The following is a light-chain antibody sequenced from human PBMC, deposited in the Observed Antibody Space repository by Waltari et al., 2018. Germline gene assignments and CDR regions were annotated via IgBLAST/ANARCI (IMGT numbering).Light chain of an antibody. V-gene: IGLV3-21*04. CDR2: YDS. CDR1: NIESNS. J-gene: IGLJ6*01. Sequence: YVLTQPPSVSLAPGTTATISCGGENIESNSVHWYQHKAGQAPVLLIYYDSDRPPGIPERFSGSASGDTATLTITRVEAGDEADYYWQVWDTTSSHYVFGSGTRVTVL. CDR3: QVWDTTSSHYV.